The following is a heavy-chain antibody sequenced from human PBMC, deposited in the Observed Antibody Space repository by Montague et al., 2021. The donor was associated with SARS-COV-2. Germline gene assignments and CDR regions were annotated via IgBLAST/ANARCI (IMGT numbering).Heavy chain of an antibody. J-gene: IGHJ4*02. CDR1: GFTFSSYS. D-gene: IGHD3-16*01. Sequence: SLRLSCAASGFTFSSYSMNWVRQAPGKGLEWVSSISNSSSYIYYADSVKGRFTISRDNAKNSLYLQMNSLRAEDTAVYYCASWDYGDYWGQGTLVTVSS. CDR2: ISNSSSYI. CDR3: ASWDYGDY. V-gene: IGHV3-21*01.